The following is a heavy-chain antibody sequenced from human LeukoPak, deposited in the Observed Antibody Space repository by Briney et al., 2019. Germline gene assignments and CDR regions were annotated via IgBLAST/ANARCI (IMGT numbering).Heavy chain of an antibody. CDR1: GDSLNNFY. V-gene: IGHV4-59*13. J-gene: IGHJ4*02. D-gene: IGHD3-10*01. Sequence: SETLSLTCTVSGDSLNNFYWIWLRHPPGKGLEWIGYIYYTGSTKYSPSLKGRVTMSLDTSKSQFSLQLSSVTAADTAIYYCARAQFGDYFDYWGPGTLVTVSS. CDR2: IYYTGST. CDR3: ARAQFGDYFDY.